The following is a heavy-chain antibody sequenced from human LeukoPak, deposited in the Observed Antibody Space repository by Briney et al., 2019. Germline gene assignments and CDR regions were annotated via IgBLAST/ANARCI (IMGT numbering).Heavy chain of an antibody. Sequence: SQTLSLTCAISGDSVSSNSAAWNWIRQSPSRGLEWLGRTYYRSKWYNDYAVSVKSRITINPDTSKNQFSLQLNSVTPEDTAVYYCARDPTGIAARLETPNDAFDIWGQGTMVTVSS. V-gene: IGHV6-1*01. J-gene: IGHJ3*02. D-gene: IGHD6-6*01. CDR1: GDSVSSNSAA. CDR2: TYYRSKWYN. CDR3: ARDPTGIAARLETPNDAFDI.